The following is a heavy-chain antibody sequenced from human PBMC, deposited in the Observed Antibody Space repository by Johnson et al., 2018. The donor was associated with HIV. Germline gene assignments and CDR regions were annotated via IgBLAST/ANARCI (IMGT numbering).Heavy chain of an antibody. CDR2: ISGSGGST. CDR1: GFTFSSYA. V-gene: IGHV3-23*04. CDR3: LSYCSGGSCYSGKDAFDI. Sequence: VQLVESGGGLVQPGGSLRLSCAASGFTFSSYAMSWVRQAPGKWLEWVSAISGSGGSTYYADSVKGRFTISRDNSKNTLYLQMNSLRAEDTAVYYCLSYCSGGSCYSGKDAFDIWGQGTMVTVSS. D-gene: IGHD2-15*01. J-gene: IGHJ3*02.